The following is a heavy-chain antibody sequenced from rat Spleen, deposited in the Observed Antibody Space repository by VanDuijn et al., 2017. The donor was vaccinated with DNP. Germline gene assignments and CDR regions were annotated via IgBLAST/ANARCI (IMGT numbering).Heavy chain of an antibody. CDR2: ISPSGGST. Sequence: EVQLVESGGGLVQPGRSLKLSCAASGFTFSAYYMAWVRQAPAKGLEWVASISPSGGSTYYRDSVKGRFTVSRDNAKSSLYLQMDSLRSEDTATYYCARMTHYFDYWGQGVMVTVSS. V-gene: IGHV5-25*01. CDR3: ARMTHYFDY. J-gene: IGHJ2*01. D-gene: IGHD1-7*01. CDR1: GFTFSAYY.